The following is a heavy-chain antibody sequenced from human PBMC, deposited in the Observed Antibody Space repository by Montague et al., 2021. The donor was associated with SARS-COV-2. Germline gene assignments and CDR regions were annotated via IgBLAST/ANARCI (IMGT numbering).Heavy chain of an antibody. CDR1: GVSKLRRRSY. CDR3: ARDQGYNWGYYYYYGMDV. Sequence: SETLSLTCTVSGVSKLRRRSYWHTFGHQSHKQLVWLGRLYNNGSTYYNPSLKSRVTISVDTSKNQFSLKLSSVTAADTAVYYCARDQGYNWGYYYYYGMDVWGQGTTVTVSS. D-gene: IGHD1-20*01. J-gene: IGHJ6*02. V-gene: IGHV4-39*07. CDR2: LYNNGST.